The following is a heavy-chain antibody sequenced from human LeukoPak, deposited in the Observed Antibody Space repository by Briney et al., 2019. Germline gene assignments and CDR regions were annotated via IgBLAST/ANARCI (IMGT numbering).Heavy chain of an antibody. J-gene: IGHJ4*02. D-gene: IGHD6-19*01. Sequence: GGSLRLSCAASGFTFSSYSMNWVRQAPGKGLEWVSYISGTSNTIYYADSVKGRFTVSRDNAKNSLYLQMNSLRAEDTAMYYCARDLGSYSTGWYMGFDYWGQGTLVTVSS. CDR1: GFTFSSYS. V-gene: IGHV3-48*01. CDR2: ISGTSNTI. CDR3: ARDLGSYSTGWYMGFDY.